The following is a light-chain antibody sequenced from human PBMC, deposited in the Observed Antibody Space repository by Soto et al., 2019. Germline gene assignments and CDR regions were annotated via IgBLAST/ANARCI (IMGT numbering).Light chain of an antibody. CDR2: GAS. Sequence: EIVLTQSPGTLSLSPRERATLSCRASQSVSSSFLAWYQQKPGQAPRLLIYGASGRATGIPDRFSGSGSGTDFTLTISRLEPEDFAVYYCQQYGSSPRTFGQGTKVEIK. CDR3: QQYGSSPRT. J-gene: IGKJ1*01. CDR1: QSVSSSF. V-gene: IGKV3-20*01.